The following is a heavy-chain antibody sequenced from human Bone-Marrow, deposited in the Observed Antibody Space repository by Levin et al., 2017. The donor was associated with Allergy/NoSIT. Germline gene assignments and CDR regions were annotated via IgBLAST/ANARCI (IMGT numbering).Heavy chain of an antibody. D-gene: IGHD2-2*01. Sequence: LSLPCAASGFTFDDSAMHWVRQAPGKGLEWVSGISWNSGSIGYADSVKGRFTISRDNAKNSLYLQMNSLRAEDTALYYCAKDHCSSTSCYEDYWGQGTLVTVSS. CDR2: ISWNSGSI. V-gene: IGHV3-9*01. J-gene: IGHJ4*02. CDR3: AKDHCSSTSCYEDY. CDR1: GFTFDDSA.